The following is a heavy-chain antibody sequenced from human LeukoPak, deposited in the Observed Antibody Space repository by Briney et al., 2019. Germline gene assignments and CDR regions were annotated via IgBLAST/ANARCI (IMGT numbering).Heavy chain of an antibody. CDR2: IYYSGST. CDR1: GGSISSYY. CDR3: ARGDWELLIPDY. J-gene: IGHJ4*02. D-gene: IGHD1-26*01. Sequence: SETLSLTCTVSGGSISSYYWSWIRQPPGKGLEWIGYIYYSGSTNYNPSLKSRVTISVDTSKNQFSLKLSSVTAADTAVYYCARGDWELLIPDYWGQGTLVTVSS. V-gene: IGHV4-59*01.